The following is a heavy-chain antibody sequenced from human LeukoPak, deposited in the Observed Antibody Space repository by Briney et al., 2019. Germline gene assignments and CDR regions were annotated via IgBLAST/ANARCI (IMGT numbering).Heavy chain of an antibody. Sequence: GGSLRLSCVASGFTLSSFGMNWVRQAPGKGLEWVSFISSSSSYIYYADSVKGRFTISRDNAKNSLYLQMNSLRAEDTAVYYCARDLRPPRDYWGQGTLVTVSS. V-gene: IGHV3-21*01. CDR3: ARDLRPPRDY. CDR1: GFTLSSFG. J-gene: IGHJ4*02. CDR2: ISSSSSYI.